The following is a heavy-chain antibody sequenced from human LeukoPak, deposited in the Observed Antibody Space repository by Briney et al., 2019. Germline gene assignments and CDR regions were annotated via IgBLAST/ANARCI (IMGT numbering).Heavy chain of an antibody. V-gene: IGHV3-33*01. CDR2: IWYDGSNK. Sequence: GRSLRLSCAASGFAFNTCGMHWVRQAPGKGLEWVAVIWYDGSNKYYADSVKGRFTISRDNSKNTIYLQMNSLRAEDTAIYYCARARHCTTSSCRPYDYGLDVWGHGTTVTVSS. CDR1: GFAFNTCG. J-gene: IGHJ6*02. CDR3: ARARHCTTSSCRPYDYGLDV. D-gene: IGHD2-2*01.